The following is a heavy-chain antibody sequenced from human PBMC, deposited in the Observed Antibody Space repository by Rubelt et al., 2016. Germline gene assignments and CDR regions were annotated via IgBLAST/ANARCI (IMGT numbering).Heavy chain of an antibody. Sequence: QVQLVQSGAEVKKPGASVKVSCKASGYTFTSYGISWVRQAPGQGLEWMGWISAYNGNTNYAQKLQGRGTMTTDTSTSTAYMGLRSLRSDDTAVYYCARVISGVEYSSSWHFDYWGQGTLVTVSS. CDR3: ARVISGVEYSSSWHFDY. D-gene: IGHD6-13*01. CDR1: GYTFTSYG. V-gene: IGHV1-18*01. CDR2: ISAYNGNT. J-gene: IGHJ4*02.